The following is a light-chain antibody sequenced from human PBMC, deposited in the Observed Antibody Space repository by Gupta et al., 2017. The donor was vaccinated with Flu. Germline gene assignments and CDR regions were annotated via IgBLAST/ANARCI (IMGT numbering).Light chain of an antibody. Sequence: GTPGQRVTISCSGSSSNIGSHTVNWYQQLPGTAPKLLIYSTNQRPSGVRDRFFGSKSGTSAFLAISGLQSEDEADYYCVTWDDNLNGVFGGGTKLTVL. CDR2: STN. J-gene: IGLJ3*02. CDR1: SSNIGSHT. V-gene: IGLV1-44*01. CDR3: VTWDDNLNGV.